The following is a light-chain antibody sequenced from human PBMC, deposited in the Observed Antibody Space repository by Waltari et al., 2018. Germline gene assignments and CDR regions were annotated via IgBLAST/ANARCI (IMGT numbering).Light chain of an antibody. J-gene: IGKJ1*01. CDR1: QSISNY. Sequence: DIQMTQSPSSLSASVGDRVTITCRASQSISNYLNWYQQKPGKAPKLLIYAASNLQSGVPSRFSGSESGTDFTLTISSLQPEDFATYYCQQSNSMPRTFGQGTKVEIK. CDR3: QQSNSMPRT. V-gene: IGKV1-39*01. CDR2: AAS.